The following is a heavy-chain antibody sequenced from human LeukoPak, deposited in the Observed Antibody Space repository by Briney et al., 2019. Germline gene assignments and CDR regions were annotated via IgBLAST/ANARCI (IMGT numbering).Heavy chain of an antibody. CDR2: ILSKTSGGTT. V-gene: IGHV3-15*07. CDR3: ADYYASGSYPP. D-gene: IGHD3-10*01. J-gene: IGHJ5*02. CDR1: GFSFSNAW. Sequence: GSLRLSCAASGFSFSNAWMNWVRQAPGKGLEWVGRILSKTSGGTTDYATPVKGRFTISRDDSKNMLYLHMNSLQIEDAAVYYCADYYASGSYPPWGQGTLVTVSS.